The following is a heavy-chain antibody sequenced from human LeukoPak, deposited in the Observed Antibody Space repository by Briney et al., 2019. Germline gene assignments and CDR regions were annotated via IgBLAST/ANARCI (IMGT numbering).Heavy chain of an antibody. J-gene: IGHJ6*03. Sequence: GASVKVSCKASGYTFTSYGISWVRQAPGQGLEWTGWISAYNGNTNYAQKLQGRVTMTTDTSTSTAYMELRSLRSDDTAVYYCARMWRVRGVLARPEVPVYYYYYMDVWGKGTTVTVSS. V-gene: IGHV1-18*01. CDR3: ARMWRVRGVLARPEVPVYYYYYMDV. D-gene: IGHD3-10*01. CDR2: ISAYNGNT. CDR1: GYTFTSYG.